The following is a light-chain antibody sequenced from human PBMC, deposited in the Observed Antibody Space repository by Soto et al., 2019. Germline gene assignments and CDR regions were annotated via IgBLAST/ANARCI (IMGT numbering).Light chain of an antibody. J-gene: IGLJ3*02. Sequence: QSVLTQPPSASGTPGQRVTISCSGSSSNIGSNTVNWYQQLPGTAPKLLIYSNNQRPSGVPDRFSGSKSGTSASLAISGLPSEDEADYYCAAWDDILNGWVFGGGTKLTVL. CDR3: AAWDDILNGWV. CDR2: SNN. CDR1: SSNIGSNT. V-gene: IGLV1-44*01.